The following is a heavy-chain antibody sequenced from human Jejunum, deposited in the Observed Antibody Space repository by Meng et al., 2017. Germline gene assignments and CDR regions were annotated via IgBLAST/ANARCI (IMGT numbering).Heavy chain of an antibody. Sequence: GESLKISCAASGFTFSDYAVSWVRQAPGKGLEWVSSISSRDSYIYYADSVQGRFTISRDKARNSLYLQMNSLRAEDTAVYYWAREVGPYQYYYGLNVWGQGTTVTVSS. CDR2: ISSRDSYI. CDR1: GFTFSDYA. D-gene: IGHD1-26*01. V-gene: IGHV3-21*06. CDR3: AREVGPYQYYYGLNV. J-gene: IGHJ6*02.